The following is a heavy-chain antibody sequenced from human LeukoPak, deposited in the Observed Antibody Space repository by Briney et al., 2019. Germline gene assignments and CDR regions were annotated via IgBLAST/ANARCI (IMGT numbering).Heavy chain of an antibody. CDR2: IYYSGST. CDR1: GGSISSYY. V-gene: IGHV4-59*08. Sequence: SETLSLTCTVSGGSISSYYWSWIRQPPGKGLEWIGYIYYSGSTNYNPSLKSRVTISVDTSKNQFSLKLSSVTAADTAVYYCARALRYPYFDYWGQGTLVTVSS. D-gene: IGHD3-9*01. CDR3: ARALRYPYFDY. J-gene: IGHJ4*02.